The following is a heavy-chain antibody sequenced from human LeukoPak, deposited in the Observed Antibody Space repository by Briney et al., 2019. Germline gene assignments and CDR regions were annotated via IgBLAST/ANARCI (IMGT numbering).Heavy chain of an antibody. CDR3: ARVMLGYCSSTSCYTMANFYYYYMDV. CDR2: IIAYNGNT. V-gene: IGHV1-18*01. J-gene: IGHJ6*03. CDR1: GYTFTSYG. D-gene: IGHD2-2*02. Sequence: ASVKVSCKASGYTFTSYGISWVRQAPGQGLEWMGWIIAYNGNTNYAQKLQGRVTMTTDTSTSTAYMELRSLRSDDTAVYYCARVMLGYCSSTSCYTMANFYYYYMDVWGKGTTVTVSS.